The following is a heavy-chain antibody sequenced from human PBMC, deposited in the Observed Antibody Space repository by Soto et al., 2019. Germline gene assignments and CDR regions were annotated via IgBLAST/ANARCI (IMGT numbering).Heavy chain of an antibody. J-gene: IGHJ4*02. CDR1: GYTFTNYG. D-gene: IGHD2-15*01. Sequence: QVQLVQSGAEVKKPGASVKVSCKASGYTFTNYGVSWVRQAPGQGLEWMGWINTYKGNTNYAQKFQGRVTMTTDTSTSTAYMERRSLTSDDTAIYYCAKVQEKWSKFFDYWGQGTLVTVSS. CDR2: INTYKGNT. CDR3: AKVQEKWSKFFDY. V-gene: IGHV1-18*01.